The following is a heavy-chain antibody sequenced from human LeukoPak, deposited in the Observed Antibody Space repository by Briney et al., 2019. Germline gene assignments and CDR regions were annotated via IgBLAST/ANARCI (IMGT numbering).Heavy chain of an antibody. J-gene: IGHJ4*02. CDR2: INHSGST. Sequence: SETLSLTCAVYGGSFSHYYWTWIRQPPGKGLEWIGDINHSGSTNYNPSLKSRVTISVDTSKNQFSLKLSSVTAADTAVYYCAIGYCTNGVCGSSDYWGQGTLVTVSS. D-gene: IGHD2-8*01. CDR3: AIGYCTNGVCGSSDY. V-gene: IGHV4-34*01. CDR1: GGSFSHYY.